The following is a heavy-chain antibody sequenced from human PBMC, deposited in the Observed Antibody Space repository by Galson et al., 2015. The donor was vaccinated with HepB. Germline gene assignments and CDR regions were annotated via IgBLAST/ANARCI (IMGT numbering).Heavy chain of an antibody. Sequence: SVKVSCKASGYTFTSYGISWVRQAPGQGLEWMGWISAYNGNTNYAQKLQGRVTMTTDTSTSTGYMELRSLRSDDTAVYYCARVRPAGGDYYYYYGMDVWGQGTTVTVSS. V-gene: IGHV1-18*04. CDR1: GYTFTSYG. D-gene: IGHD4-17*01. CDR3: ARVRPAGGDYYYYYGMDV. J-gene: IGHJ6*02. CDR2: ISAYNGNT.